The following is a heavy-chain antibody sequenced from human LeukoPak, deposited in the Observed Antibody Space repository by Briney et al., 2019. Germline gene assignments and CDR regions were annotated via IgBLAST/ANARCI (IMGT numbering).Heavy chain of an antibody. Sequence: ASVKVSCKASGYTFTSYYMHWVRQAPGQPLEWMGIINPSGGSTGYAQKLQGRVTMTSDTSTSTVYMELSSLRSEDTAVYYCARGGANSNYYYYGMDVWGQGTTVTVSS. J-gene: IGHJ6*02. CDR3: ARGGANSNYYYYGMDV. CDR2: INPSGGST. CDR1: GYTFTSYY. V-gene: IGHV1-46*04. D-gene: IGHD1-26*01.